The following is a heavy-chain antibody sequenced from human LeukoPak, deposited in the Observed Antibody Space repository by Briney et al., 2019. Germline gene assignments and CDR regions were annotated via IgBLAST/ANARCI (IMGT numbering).Heavy chain of an antibody. D-gene: IGHD5-24*01. J-gene: IGHJ4*02. CDR1: GGSFSGYY. CDR2: INHRGST. CDR3: ARNRRDAYNQFDY. Sequence: SETLSLTCAVYGGSFSGYYWRWIRQPPGWGLEWIGEINHRGSTNYNPSLKSRVPISVDTYKNQFSLKLSSVTAADTAVYYCARNRRDAYNQFDYWGQGTLVTVSS. V-gene: IGHV4-34*01.